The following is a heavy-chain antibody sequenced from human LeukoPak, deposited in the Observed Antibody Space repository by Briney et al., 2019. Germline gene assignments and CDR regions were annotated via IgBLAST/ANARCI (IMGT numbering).Heavy chain of an antibody. V-gene: IGHV3-7*01. CDR2: VNPGGSVQ. D-gene: IGHD2-15*01. CDR1: GVAIGSSW. J-gene: IGHJ1*01. Sequence: GGSLRLSCAVSGVAIGSSWMSWVRQSPGKRLEWVANVNPGGSVQNYVDSVTGRFTISRDNAKNSLYLQMNNLRADDTAVYYCATTFPYCSEDNCALGGQGTLVTVSS. CDR3: ATTFPYCSEDNCAL.